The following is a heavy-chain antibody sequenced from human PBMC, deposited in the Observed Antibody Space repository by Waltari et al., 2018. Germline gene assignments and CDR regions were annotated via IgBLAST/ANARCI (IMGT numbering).Heavy chain of an antibody. J-gene: IGHJ4*02. CDR3: VRGRTPYNDFWSGYGY. V-gene: IGHV4-34*01. CDR2: INHSGST. CDR1: GGSFSGNY. Sequence: QVQLQQWGAGLLKPSETLSLTCAVYGGSFSGNYWSWIRQPPGKGLEWIGEINHSGSTNYDSALKSRVTISVDTSKNHFSRTLSSVTAADTAVYYCVRGRTPYNDFWSGYGYWGQGTLVTVSS. D-gene: IGHD3-3*01.